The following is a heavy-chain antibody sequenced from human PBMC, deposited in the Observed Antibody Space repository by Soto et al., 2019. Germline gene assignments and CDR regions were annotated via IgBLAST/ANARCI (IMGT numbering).Heavy chain of an antibody. CDR3: ARGWFGPDV. V-gene: IGHV3-74*01. J-gene: IGHJ6*04. CDR1: GFTFSGRS. CDR2: IDNAGTDS. D-gene: IGHD3-10*01. Sequence: GGSLRLSCAASGFTFSGRSMHWVRQAPGKGLVWVSGIDNAGTDSTYADSVKGRFTSSRDNAKNTLYLQMNSLRVGDTAVYYCARGWFGPDVWGKGTTVTVSS.